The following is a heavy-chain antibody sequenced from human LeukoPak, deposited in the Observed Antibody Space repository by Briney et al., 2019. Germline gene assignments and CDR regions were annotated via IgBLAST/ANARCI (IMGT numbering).Heavy chain of an antibody. CDR3: ARLLTGTRFDY. D-gene: IGHD1-7*01. CDR1: GYSFTNYW. CDR2: IYPVDSDA. J-gene: IGHJ4*02. Sequence: GESLKISCKGSGYSFTNYWIGWVRQMPGKGLEWTGIIYPVDSDARYSPSFQGQVTISADKSISTAYLQWSSLKASDTAMYYCARLLTGTRFDYWGQGTLVTVSS. V-gene: IGHV5-51*01.